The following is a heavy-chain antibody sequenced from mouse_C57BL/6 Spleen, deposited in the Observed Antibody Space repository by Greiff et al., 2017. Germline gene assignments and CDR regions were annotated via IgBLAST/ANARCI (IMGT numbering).Heavy chain of an antibody. D-gene: IGHD2-4*01. CDR2: IDPSDSET. J-gene: IGHJ3*01. Sequence: QVHVKQPGAELVRPGSSVKLSCKASGYTFTSYWMHWVKQRPIQGLEWIGNIDPSDSETHYNQKFKDKATLTVDKSSSTAYMQLSSLTSEDSAVYYCARSGDYDPFAYWGQGTLVTVSA. CDR3: ARSGDYDPFAY. V-gene: IGHV1-52*01. CDR1: GYTFTSYW.